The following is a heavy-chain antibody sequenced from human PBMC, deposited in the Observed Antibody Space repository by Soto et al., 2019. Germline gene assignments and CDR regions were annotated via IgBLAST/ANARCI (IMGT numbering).Heavy chain of an antibody. V-gene: IGHV3-30-3*01. Sequence: ESGGGVDKPGRSLRLSCAASGFTFISYAMHWVRQAPGKGLEWVAVISYDGSNKYYADSVKGRFTISRDHSKNTLYLQMNSLRAEDTAVYYCARGHSRSWSYYGMDVWGQGTTVTVSS. CDR2: ISYDGSNK. CDR1: GFTFISYA. CDR3: ARGHSRSWSYYGMDV. D-gene: IGHD6-13*01. J-gene: IGHJ6*02.